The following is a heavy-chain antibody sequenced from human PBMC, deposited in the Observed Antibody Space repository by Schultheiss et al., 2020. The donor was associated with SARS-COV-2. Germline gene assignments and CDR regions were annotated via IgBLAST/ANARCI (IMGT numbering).Heavy chain of an antibody. J-gene: IGHJ4*02. V-gene: IGHV4-59*01. D-gene: IGHD4-11*01. CDR2: LYNSETT. CDR1: GDSINNYY. Sequence: SETLSLTCTVSGDSINNYYWSWIRQPPGKGLEWIGYLYNSETTNYNPSLKSRVTMSFDTPKNHISLKLSSVTAADTAVYYCARHGSPFLTTVTYFDYWGQGTLVTVSS. CDR3: ARHGSPFLTTVTYFDY.